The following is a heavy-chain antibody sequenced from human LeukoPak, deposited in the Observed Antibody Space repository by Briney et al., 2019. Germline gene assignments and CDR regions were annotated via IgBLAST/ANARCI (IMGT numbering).Heavy chain of an antibody. CDR1: GFTFSSYE. CDR3: AGSIAAAGTKYFQH. CDR2: ISSSGSTI. J-gene: IGHJ1*01. Sequence: PGGSLRLCCAASGFTFSSYEMNWVRQAPGKGLEWVSYISSSGSTIYYADSVKGRFTISRDNAKNSLYLQMNSLRAEDTAVYYCAGSIAAAGTKYFQHWGQGTLVTVSS. D-gene: IGHD6-13*01. V-gene: IGHV3-48*03.